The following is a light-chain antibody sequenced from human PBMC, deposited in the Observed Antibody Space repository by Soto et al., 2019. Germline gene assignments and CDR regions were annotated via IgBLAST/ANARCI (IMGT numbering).Light chain of an antibody. Sequence: IVLTQSPDTLSLPPGERATPSCRASQSVSSNYLAWYQQIPGQAPRPLIYDASNRVPGIPDRFSGSGSGTDFTLTISRLEPEDFAVYYCQQYCNSPGTFGQGTKVDIK. CDR2: DAS. J-gene: IGKJ1*01. V-gene: IGKV3-20*01. CDR1: QSVSSNY. CDR3: QQYCNSPGT.